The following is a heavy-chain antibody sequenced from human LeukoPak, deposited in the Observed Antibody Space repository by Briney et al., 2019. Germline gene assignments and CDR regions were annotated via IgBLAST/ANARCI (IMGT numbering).Heavy chain of an antibody. CDR2: IKSDGTLT. Sequence: GGSLRLSCAASGFTFRSSWMHWVRQVPEKGLVWVSRIKSDGTLTTNADSVKGRFTISRDNAKNMLYLQMNSLRAEDTAVYYCARDIGTDWGQGTLVTVSS. D-gene: IGHD1-14*01. CDR1: GFTFRSSW. CDR3: ARDIGTD. V-gene: IGHV3-74*01. J-gene: IGHJ4*02.